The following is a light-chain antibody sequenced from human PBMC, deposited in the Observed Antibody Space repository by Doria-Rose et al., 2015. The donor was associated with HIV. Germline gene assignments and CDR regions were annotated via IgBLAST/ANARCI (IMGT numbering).Light chain of an antibody. CDR2: DVS. Sequence: QAVVTQPRSVSGSPGQSVTISCTGGSSDVGGYNYVSWYQEHPGKAPKLMMYDVSKRPSGVPDRFSGSKSGNTASLTISGLQAEDEADYYCCSYAGSDTPYVFGTGNKVTVL. CDR3: CSYAGSDTPYV. J-gene: IGLJ1*01. CDR1: SSDVGGYNY. V-gene: IGLV2-11*01.